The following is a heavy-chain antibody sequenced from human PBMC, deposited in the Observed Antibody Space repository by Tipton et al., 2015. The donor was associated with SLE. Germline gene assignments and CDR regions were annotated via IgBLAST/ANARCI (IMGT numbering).Heavy chain of an antibody. J-gene: IGHJ4*02. V-gene: IGHV4-59*02. CDR1: GASVSSHY. CDR3: AGGSVVADDF. D-gene: IGHD2-15*01. Sequence: TLSLTCTVSGASVSSHYWNWIRQTPGKGREWIGYIHYNRDTNYHPSLKSRVTISVDTSKNLLSLKLTSVTAADTAVYYCAGGSVVADDFWGQGTLVTVSS. CDR2: IHYNRDT.